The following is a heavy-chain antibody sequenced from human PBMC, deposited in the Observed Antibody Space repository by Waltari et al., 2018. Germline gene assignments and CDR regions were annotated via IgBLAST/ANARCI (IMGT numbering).Heavy chain of an antibody. Sequence: QVQLQESGPGLVKPSQTLSLTCTVSGGSISSGSYSWSWIRQPAGKGLEWIGRIYTSGSTNYNPSLKSRVTISVDTSKNQFSLKLSSVTAADTAVYYCAREDTVTGTSDYWGQGTLVTVSS. CDR3: AREDTVTGTSDY. D-gene: IGHD1-20*01. CDR2: IYTSGST. CDR1: GGSISSGSYS. J-gene: IGHJ4*02. V-gene: IGHV4-61*02.